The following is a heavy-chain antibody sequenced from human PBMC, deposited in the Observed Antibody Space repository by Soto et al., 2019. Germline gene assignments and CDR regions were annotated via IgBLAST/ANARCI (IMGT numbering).Heavy chain of an antibody. J-gene: IGHJ4*02. D-gene: IGHD3-22*01. CDR2: IWFDGSEK. CDR1: GFSFSSYA. V-gene: IGHV3-33*01. CDR3: ARESGGGYYDRSRYFEN. Sequence: QVQLVESGGGVVQPGRSLRLSCAASGFSFSSYAMHWVRQAPGKGLEWVAGIWFDGSEKYYADSVKGRFTISRDDSKNTLYLQMNFLRAEDTAVYYCARESGGGYYDRSRYFENWGQRTLVTVSS.